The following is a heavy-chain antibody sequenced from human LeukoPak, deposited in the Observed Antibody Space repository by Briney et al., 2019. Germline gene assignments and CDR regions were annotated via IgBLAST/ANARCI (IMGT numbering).Heavy chain of an antibody. J-gene: IGHJ4*02. CDR1: GYTFTNYH. V-gene: IGHV1-2*06. Sequence: ASVKVSCKASGYTFTNYHMHWVRQAPGQGLEWMGRINPNSGGTNYAQKFQGRVTMTRDTSISTAYMELSRLRSDDTAVYYCARELEQWLVDRSFDYWGQGTLVTVSS. CDR3: ARELEQWLVDRSFDY. CDR2: INPNSGGT. D-gene: IGHD6-19*01.